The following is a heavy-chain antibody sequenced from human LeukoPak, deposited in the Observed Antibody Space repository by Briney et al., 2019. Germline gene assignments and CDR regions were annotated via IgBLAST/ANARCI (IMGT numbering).Heavy chain of an antibody. J-gene: IGHJ4*02. CDR1: GYSISSGKY. V-gene: IGHV4-38-2*02. CDR3: ARGPGISGDHIYPDY. D-gene: IGHD2-21*01. Sequence: SETLSLTFSVSGYSISSGKYWAWIRQTPGRGLEWIGSIYESGSTYYTPSLKSRVTMSVDTSKNQFSLSLTSVTAADTAVYFCARGPGISGDHIYPDYWGQGIQVTVSS. CDR2: IYESGST.